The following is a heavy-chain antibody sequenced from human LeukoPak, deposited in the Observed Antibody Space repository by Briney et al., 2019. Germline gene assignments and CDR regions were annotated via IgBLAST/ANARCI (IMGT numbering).Heavy chain of an antibody. Sequence: PSETLSLTCSVSGGSVSSYYWSWIRQSPGKGLEWIGYIHNSGRTNYNPSLKSRVTGFVDTSKNQVSLRLSSVTAADTAVYYCARHGTISSESYFDYWGQGALVTVFS. J-gene: IGHJ4*02. D-gene: IGHD1-14*01. V-gene: IGHV4-59*08. CDR1: GGSVSSYY. CDR3: ARHGTISSESYFDY. CDR2: IHNSGRT.